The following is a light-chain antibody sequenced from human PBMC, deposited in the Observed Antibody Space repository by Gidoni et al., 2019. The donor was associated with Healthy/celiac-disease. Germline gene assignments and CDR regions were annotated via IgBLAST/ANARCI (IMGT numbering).Light chain of an antibody. CDR3: AAWDDSLNVS. CDR1: SSNIGSNT. CDR2: SNN. Sequence: QSVLTQPPSASGTPGQRVTLSCSGSSSNIGSNTVNWYQQLPGTAPKLLIYSNNQRPSGVPDRFSGSKSGTSASLAISGLQSEDEADYYCAAWDDSLNVSFGGGTKLTVL. J-gene: IGLJ2*01. V-gene: IGLV1-44*01.